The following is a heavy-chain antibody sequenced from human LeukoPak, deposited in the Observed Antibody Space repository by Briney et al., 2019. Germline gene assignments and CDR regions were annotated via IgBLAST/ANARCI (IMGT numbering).Heavy chain of an antibody. CDR1: GFTFSSYN. CDR2: ISGSSSYI. Sequence: GGSLRLSCAASGFTFSSYNMNWVRQAPGKGLEWVSSISGSSSYIYYADSLKGRFTVSRDNAKNSLFLQMNSLRAEDTAIYYCASSKRYCSSTNCYMVGIDYWGQGTLVTVSS. CDR3: ASSKRYCSSTNCYMVGIDY. J-gene: IGHJ4*02. D-gene: IGHD2-2*02. V-gene: IGHV3-21*01.